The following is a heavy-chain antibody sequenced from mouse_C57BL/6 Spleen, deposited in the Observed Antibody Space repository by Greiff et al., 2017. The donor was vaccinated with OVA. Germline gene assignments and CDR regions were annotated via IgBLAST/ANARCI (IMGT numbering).Heavy chain of an antibody. CDR1: GFTFSDYG. Sequence: LVESGGGLVKPGGSLKLSCAASGFTFSDYGMHWVRQAPEKGLEWVAYISSGSSTIYYADTVKGRFTISRDNAKNTLFLQMTSLRSEDTAMYYCARKYYGSSYGYFDVWGTGTTVTVSS. CDR2: ISSGSSTI. V-gene: IGHV5-17*01. D-gene: IGHD1-1*01. J-gene: IGHJ1*03. CDR3: ARKYYGSSYGYFDV.